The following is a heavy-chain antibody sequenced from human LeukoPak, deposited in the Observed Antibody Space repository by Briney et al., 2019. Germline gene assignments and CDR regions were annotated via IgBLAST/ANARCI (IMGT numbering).Heavy chain of an antibody. J-gene: IGHJ4*02. CDR1: GYTFTGYY. D-gene: IGHD6-13*01. CDR2: INPNSGCT. V-gene: IGHV1-2*02. Sequence: GASVKVSCKASGYTFTGYYMHWVRQAPGQGLEWMGWINPNSGCTNYAQKFQGRVTMTRGTSISTAYMELSRMRSDDTAVYYCARVGIAEAGQEPFDYWGQGTLVTVSS. CDR3: ARVGIAEAGQEPFDY.